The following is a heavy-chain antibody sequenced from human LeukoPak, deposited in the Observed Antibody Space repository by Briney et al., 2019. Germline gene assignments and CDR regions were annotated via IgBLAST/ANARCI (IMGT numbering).Heavy chain of an antibody. CDR2: INPNTRAT. CDR1: GYTFTVYY. V-gene: IGHV1-2*02. Sequence: SLTLSCKVSGYTFTVYYMHWVRQPPGQGLQSLRCINPNTRATYCEQQFLPRLTITRDRPISTAYRELSTLRYANTAVCYCARCDYSSSPHFDYWGQGTLVTVSS. CDR3: ARCDYSSSPHFDY. J-gene: IGHJ4*02. D-gene: IGHD6-13*01.